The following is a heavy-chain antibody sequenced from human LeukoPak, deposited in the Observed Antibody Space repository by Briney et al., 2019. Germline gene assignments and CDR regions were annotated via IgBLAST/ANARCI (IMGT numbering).Heavy chain of an antibody. V-gene: IGHV3-30*02. D-gene: IGHD3-10*01. CDR2: IQYNGNNK. CDR3: AKDNRDYYIDY. Sequence: GGSLRLSCAASRFTFNNFGMHWVRQAPGKGLEWVTFIQYNGNNKYYADSVKGRFTISRDNSKNTLYLQMNSLRAEDTAVYYCAKDNRDYYIDYWGQGTLVTVSS. J-gene: IGHJ4*02. CDR1: RFTFNNFG.